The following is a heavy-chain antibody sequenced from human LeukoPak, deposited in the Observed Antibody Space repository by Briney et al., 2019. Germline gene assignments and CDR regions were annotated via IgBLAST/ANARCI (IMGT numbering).Heavy chain of an antibody. CDR2: ISYDGGNK. CDR1: GFTFSSYG. V-gene: IGHV3-30*18. Sequence: GGSLRLSCAASGFTFSSYGIHWVRQAPGKGLEWVAVISYDGGNKYYADSVKGRFTVSRDNSKNRLYLQMNSLRREDTAVYYCAKGVLPLYYYGMDVWGQGTTATVSS. CDR3: AKGVLPLYYYGMDV. J-gene: IGHJ6*02.